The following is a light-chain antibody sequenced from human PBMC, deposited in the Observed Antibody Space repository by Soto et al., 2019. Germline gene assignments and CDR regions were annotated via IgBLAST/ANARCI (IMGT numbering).Light chain of an antibody. V-gene: IGKV3-20*01. J-gene: IGKJ2*01. Sequence: EIVLTQSPGTLSLSPGERATLSCRASQSVSSSYLAWYQQKPGQAPRLLIYGASSRATGIPDRFSGSGSGTDFTPTISSLEPEDFAVYYCQHLRTFGQGTKLEIK. CDR2: GAS. CDR3: QHLRT. CDR1: QSVSSSY.